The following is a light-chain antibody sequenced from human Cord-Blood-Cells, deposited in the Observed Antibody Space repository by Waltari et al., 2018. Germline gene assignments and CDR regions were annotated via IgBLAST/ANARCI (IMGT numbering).Light chain of an antibody. CDR1: QSISSY. V-gene: IGKV1-39*01. Sequence: DIQMTQSPSSLSASVGDRVTITCRASQSISSYLNWYQQKPGKAPKLLIYAASSLQSGVPSMFSGSGSGTDFTLTISSLQPEDFATYYCQQSYSTPRTFGQGTTVEIK. CDR3: QQSYSTPRT. J-gene: IGKJ1*01. CDR2: AAS.